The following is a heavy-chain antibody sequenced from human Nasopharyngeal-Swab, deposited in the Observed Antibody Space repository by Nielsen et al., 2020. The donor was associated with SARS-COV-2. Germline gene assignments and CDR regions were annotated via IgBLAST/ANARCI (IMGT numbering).Heavy chain of an antibody. CDR3: ARAFPGSSGWYPFDY. Sequence: GGSLRLSCAASGFTFSDYYMSWIRQAPGKGLEWVSYISSSSSTIYYADSVKGRFTISRDNAKNSLYLQMNSLRAEDTAVYYCARAFPGSSGWYPFDYWGQGTPVTVSS. D-gene: IGHD6-19*01. CDR2: ISSSSSTI. CDR1: GFTFSDYY. J-gene: IGHJ4*02. V-gene: IGHV3-11*04.